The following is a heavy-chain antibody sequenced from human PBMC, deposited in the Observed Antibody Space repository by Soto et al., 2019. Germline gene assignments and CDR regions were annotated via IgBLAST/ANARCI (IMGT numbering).Heavy chain of an antibody. CDR2: IIPSFGTP. V-gene: IGHV1-69*12. Sequence: QVQLVQSGPEIKKPGSSVKVSCKDSGGTSRNYVISWVRQAPGQGLEWMGGIIPSFGTPTYAQKFQGRVTITADDSTSAAYMELRSLRSDDTAVYYCARGHPSNDYGSGSSFDTWGQGTLLTVSA. CDR1: GGTSRNYV. D-gene: IGHD3-10*01. CDR3: ARGHPSNDYGSGSSFDT. J-gene: IGHJ4*02.